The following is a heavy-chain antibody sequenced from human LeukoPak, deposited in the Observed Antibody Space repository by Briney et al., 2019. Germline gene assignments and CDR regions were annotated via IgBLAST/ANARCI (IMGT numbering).Heavy chain of an antibody. V-gene: IGHV3-48*01. CDR1: GFTLSSYS. Sequence: GGSLRLSCAASGFTLSSYSMNWVRQAPGKGLEWISYIRSNSDTIYYADSVKGRFTISRDNAENSLYLQMSSLRAEDTAVYYCARDPRYSGYDYFDYWGQGTLVTVSS. D-gene: IGHD5-12*01. CDR2: IRSNSDTI. J-gene: IGHJ4*02. CDR3: ARDPRYSGYDYFDY.